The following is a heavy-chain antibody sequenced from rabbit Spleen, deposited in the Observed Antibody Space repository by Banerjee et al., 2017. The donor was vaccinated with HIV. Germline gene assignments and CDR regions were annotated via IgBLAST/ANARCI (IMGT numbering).Heavy chain of an antibody. CDR3: ARDLVGVIGWNFYL. V-gene: IGHV1S45*01. D-gene: IGHD1-1*01. CDR2: INTSTGRP. CDR1: TFSFGDRDV. Sequence: QEQLEESGGGLVQPEGSLTLTCKASTFSFGDRDVMCWVRQAPGKGLEWIACINTSTGRPVYATWASGRFTISRTSSTTVTLRMTSLTAADRATYFCARDLVGVIGWNFYLWGPGTLVTVS. J-gene: IGHJ4*01.